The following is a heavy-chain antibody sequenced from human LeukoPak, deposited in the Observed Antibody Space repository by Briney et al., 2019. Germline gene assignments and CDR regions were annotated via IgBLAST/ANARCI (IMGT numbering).Heavy chain of an antibody. J-gene: IGHJ4*02. Sequence: GGSLRLSCAASGFTFTNYWMHWVRQVPGKGLVWVSRVNGDGTITNYADSVKGRFTISRDNARNTLYLQMNSLRAEDTAVFYCPREGFGFSYTYWGQGTLVTVSS. CDR3: PREGFGFSYTY. V-gene: IGHV3-74*01. D-gene: IGHD3-16*01. CDR1: GFTFTNYW. CDR2: VNGDGTIT.